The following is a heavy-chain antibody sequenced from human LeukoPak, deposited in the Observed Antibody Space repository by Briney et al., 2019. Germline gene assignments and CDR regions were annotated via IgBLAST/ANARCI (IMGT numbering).Heavy chain of an antibody. CDR1: GFTFSSYA. D-gene: IGHD4-17*01. Sequence: GGSLRLSCAASGFTFSSYAMSWVRQAPGKGLEWVSAISGSGGSTYYADSVKGRFTISRDNSKNTLYLQMNSLRAEDTAVYYCAKDRGGGDWDDYGDSIWGQGTMVTVSS. J-gene: IGHJ3*02. CDR2: ISGSGGST. CDR3: AKDRGGGDWDDYGDSI. V-gene: IGHV3-23*01.